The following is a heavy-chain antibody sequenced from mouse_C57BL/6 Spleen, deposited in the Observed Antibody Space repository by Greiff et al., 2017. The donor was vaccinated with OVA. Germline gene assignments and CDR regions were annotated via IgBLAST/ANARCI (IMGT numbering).Heavy chain of an antibody. Sequence: VQLQQSGPELVKPGASVKISCKASGYAFSSSWMNWVKQRPGKGLEWIGRIYPGDGDTNYNGKFKGKATLTADKSSSTAYMQLSSLTSEDSAVYVCARRVTTVVEDAMDYWGQGTSVTVSS. D-gene: IGHD1-1*01. CDR2: IYPGDGDT. J-gene: IGHJ4*01. CDR1: GYAFSSSW. CDR3: ARRVTTVVEDAMDY. V-gene: IGHV1-82*01.